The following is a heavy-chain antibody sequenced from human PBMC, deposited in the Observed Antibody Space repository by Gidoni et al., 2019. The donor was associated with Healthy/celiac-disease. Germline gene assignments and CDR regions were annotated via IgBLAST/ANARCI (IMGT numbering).Heavy chain of an antibody. CDR1: GGSISRSSYY. CDR2: IYYSGST. D-gene: IGHD2-8*01. V-gene: IGHV4-39*07. CDR3: ARDVPNSLRNAFDI. J-gene: IGHJ3*02. Sequence: QLQLQESGPGLVKPSETLSLTCTVSGGSISRSSYYRGWIRQPPGKGLEWIGSIYYSGSTYYNPSLKSRVTISVDTSKNQFSLKLSSVTAADTAVYYCARDVPNSLRNAFDIWGQGTMVTVSS.